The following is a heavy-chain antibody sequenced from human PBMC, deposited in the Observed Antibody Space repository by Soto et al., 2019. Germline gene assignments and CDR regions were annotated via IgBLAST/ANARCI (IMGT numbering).Heavy chain of an antibody. CDR3: ARDRSYYDSSGYFTRNPPLSDAFDI. Sequence: WASVKVSCKASGYTFTGYYMHWVRQAPGQGLEWMGWINPNSGGTNYAQKFQGWVTMTRDTSISTAYMELSRLRSDDTAVYYCARDRSYYDSSGYFTRNPPLSDAFDIWGQGTMVTVSS. CDR2: INPNSGGT. J-gene: IGHJ3*02. D-gene: IGHD3-22*01. V-gene: IGHV1-2*04. CDR1: GYTFTGYY.